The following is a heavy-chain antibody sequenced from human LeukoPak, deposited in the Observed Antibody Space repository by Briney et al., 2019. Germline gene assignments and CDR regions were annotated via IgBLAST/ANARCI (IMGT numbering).Heavy chain of an antibody. CDR2: IWYDLTNT. Sequence: PGGSLRLSCAASGFTFSTYGMEWVRPAPGKGLEWVALIWYDLTNTYYIDSVKGRFTISRDNSKNALYLQMNSLRAEDTAVYYCAKAGGNSGYDNYYYMDVWGKGTTVTVSS. D-gene: IGHD5-12*01. CDR1: GFTFSTYG. J-gene: IGHJ6*03. V-gene: IGHV3-33*06. CDR3: AKAGGNSGYDNYYYMDV.